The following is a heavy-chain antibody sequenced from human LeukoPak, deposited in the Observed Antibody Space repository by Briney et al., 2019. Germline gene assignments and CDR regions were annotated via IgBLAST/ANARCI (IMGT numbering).Heavy chain of an antibody. D-gene: IGHD6-13*01. Sequence: AASVKVSCKAYGYTFTSYGINWLRQAPGQGPEWMGWISAYNGNTKYAQNLQGRVTMTTDTSTSTAYMELRSLRSDDTAVYYCSRDLPYSSSWESIDHWGQGTLVTVSS. CDR1: GYTFTSYG. V-gene: IGHV1-18*01. CDR2: ISAYNGNT. CDR3: SRDLPYSSSWESIDH. J-gene: IGHJ4*02.